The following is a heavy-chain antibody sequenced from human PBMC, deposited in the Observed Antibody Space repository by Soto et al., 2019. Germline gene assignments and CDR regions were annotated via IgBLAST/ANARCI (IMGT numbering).Heavy chain of an antibody. CDR3: VIMGQQLLLNWFDP. Sequence: GESLKISCQGTGYRFSSSWIGWVRQKPGKGLEWLGNVYPSDSDVRYSPAFEGQVTISADKSISTAYLQWSSLKASDTAMYYCVIMGQQLLLNWFDPWGQGTLVTVSS. D-gene: IGHD2-2*01. V-gene: IGHV5-51*01. CDR1: GYRFSSSW. J-gene: IGHJ5*02. CDR2: VYPSDSDV.